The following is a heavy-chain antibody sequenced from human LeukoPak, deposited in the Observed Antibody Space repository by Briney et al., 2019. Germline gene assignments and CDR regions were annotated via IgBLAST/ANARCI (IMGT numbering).Heavy chain of an antibody. D-gene: IGHD3-10*01. CDR3: GRELDGSVDY. CDR2: ISTSSSLI. CDR1: GFTFSDYY. Sequence: GGSLRLSCAASGFTFSDYYMSWIRQAPGKGLEWVSYISTSSSLISYADSVRGRFTISRDDAKKSVYLQMSSLRADDTAVYYCGRELDGSVDYWGQGTLVTVSS. V-gene: IGHV3-11*04. J-gene: IGHJ4*02.